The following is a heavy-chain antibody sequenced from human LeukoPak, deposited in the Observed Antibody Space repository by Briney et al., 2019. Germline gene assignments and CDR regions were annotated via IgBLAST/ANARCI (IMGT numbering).Heavy chain of an antibody. CDR1: GYTLTSYG. D-gene: IGHD2-15*01. CDR2: ISAYNGNT. V-gene: IGHV1-18*01. J-gene: IGHJ4*02. Sequence: ASVKVSCKASGYTLTSYGISWVRQAPGQGLEWMGWISAYNGNTNYAQKLQGRVTMTTDTSTSTAYMELRSLRSDDTAVYYCARELRSSSYHHYNIYGYWGQGTLVTVSS. CDR3: ARELRSSSYHHYNIYGY.